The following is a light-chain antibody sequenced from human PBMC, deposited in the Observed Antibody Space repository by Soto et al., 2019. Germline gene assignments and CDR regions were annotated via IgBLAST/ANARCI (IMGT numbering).Light chain of an antibody. CDR2: HAS. CDR1: HSVSNN. J-gene: IGKJ4*01. V-gene: IGKV3-15*01. Sequence: ETVMTQSPASLSVSPGERATLSCRASHSVSNNLAWYQQKPGQAPRLLIYHASTRAPGIPARFSGSGSGTELTLTTTSVQSEDSAVYYCQHYNSWPLTFGGGTKVEIK. CDR3: QHYNSWPLT.